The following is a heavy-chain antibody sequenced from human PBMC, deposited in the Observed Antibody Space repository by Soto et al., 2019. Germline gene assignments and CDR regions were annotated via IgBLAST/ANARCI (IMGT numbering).Heavy chain of an antibody. CDR3: ARTPRELAARGFDH. CDR2: ISISSSYI. V-gene: IGHV3-21*01. Sequence: GGSLRLSCAASGFSFNNHSMNWVRQAPGKGLEWVSSISISSSYIHYADSMKGRFTISRDNSKNSLYLQMTSLRAEDTAVYYCARTPRELAARGFDHWGRGTLVTVSS. D-gene: IGHD6-6*01. CDR1: GFSFNNHS. J-gene: IGHJ4*02.